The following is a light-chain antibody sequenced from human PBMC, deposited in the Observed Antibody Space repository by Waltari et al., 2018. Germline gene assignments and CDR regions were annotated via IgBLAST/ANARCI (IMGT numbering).Light chain of an antibody. CDR2: DTA. CDR1: QNVDNY. V-gene: IGKV3-11*01. CDR3: QHRSNWPLN. J-gene: IGKJ4*01. Sequence: EIVLTQSPATLSLSPGEGATLSCRASQNVDNYLAWYQQKPGQAHRLLIYDTAKRATCIPARCSGSGSGTDFTLTISGLEPEDFAVYYCQHRSNWPLNFGGGTKVEIK.